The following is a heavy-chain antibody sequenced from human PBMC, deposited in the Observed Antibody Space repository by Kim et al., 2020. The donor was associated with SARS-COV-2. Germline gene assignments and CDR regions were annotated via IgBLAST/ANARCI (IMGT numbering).Heavy chain of an antibody. CDR2: VSYSWGT. V-gene: IGHV4-59*01. J-gene: IGHJ5*02. CDR1: GGSISSYN. D-gene: IGHD2-2*01. CDR3: ARRTLVGAAVKDDSWFGP. Sequence: SETLSLTCTVSGGSISSYNWNWIRQPLGKGLEWIGHVSYSWGTIYNPSLNSRVTISIDTAKNQFSLKLTSVTAADTALYFCARRTLVGAAVKDDSWFGPWGQGTLVTVS.